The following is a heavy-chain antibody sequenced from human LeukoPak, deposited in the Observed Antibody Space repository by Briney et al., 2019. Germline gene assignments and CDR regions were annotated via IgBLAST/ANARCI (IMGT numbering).Heavy chain of an antibody. CDR3: ARLELVEFDY. CDR1: GGSISSSSSY. V-gene: IGHV4-39*01. J-gene: IGHJ4*02. D-gene: IGHD6-6*01. CDR2: IYYSGST. Sequence: SETLSLNCTVSGGSISSSSSYWGWIRQPPGKGLEWIGSIYYSGSTYYNPSLKSRVTISVDTSKNQFSLKLSSVTAADTAVYYCARLELVEFDYWGQGTLVTVSS.